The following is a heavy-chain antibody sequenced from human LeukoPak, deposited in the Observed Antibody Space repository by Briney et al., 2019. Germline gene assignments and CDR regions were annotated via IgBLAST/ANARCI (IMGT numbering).Heavy chain of an antibody. CDR2: ISISSSTI. J-gene: IGHJ4*02. CDR3: ARVWYSGSYYGGYYFDY. CDR1: GFTFSSYS. D-gene: IGHD1-26*01. V-gene: IGHV3-48*04. Sequence: PGGSLRLSCAASGFTFSSYSMNWVRQAPGKGLEWVSYISISSSTIYYADSLKGRFTISRENAKNSLYLQMNSLRAEDTAVYYCARVWYSGSYYGGYYFDYWGQGTLVTVSS.